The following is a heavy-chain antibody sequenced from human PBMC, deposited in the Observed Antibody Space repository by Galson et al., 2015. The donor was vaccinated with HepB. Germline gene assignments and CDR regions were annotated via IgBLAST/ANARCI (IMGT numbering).Heavy chain of an antibody. CDR1: GFTFSHSW. CDR2: INPDGNST. Sequence: SLRLSCAASGFTFSHSWMHWVRQSPGKGLVWVSRINPDGNSTSYADSVKGRFTISRDNARNTLHLQLNSPTDEDTALYFCVSTNWGAPYYWGQGTLVTVSS. J-gene: IGHJ4*02. D-gene: IGHD7-27*01. CDR3: VSTNWGAPYY. V-gene: IGHV3-74*01.